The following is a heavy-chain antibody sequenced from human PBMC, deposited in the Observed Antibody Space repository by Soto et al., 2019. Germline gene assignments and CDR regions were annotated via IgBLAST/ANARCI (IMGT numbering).Heavy chain of an antibody. CDR3: AKGVFVVVPATHRHWFDP. Sequence: EVQLLESGGGLVQPGGSLRLSCAASGFTFSSYAMSWVRQAPGQGLEWVSAISGSGGSTYYADAVKGRFTISRDNSKKPLYLEMNSLRAEDTAVYYCAKGVFVVVPATHRHWFDPWGQGTLVTVSS. D-gene: IGHD2-2*01. V-gene: IGHV3-23*01. J-gene: IGHJ5*02. CDR2: ISGSGGST. CDR1: GFTFSSYA.